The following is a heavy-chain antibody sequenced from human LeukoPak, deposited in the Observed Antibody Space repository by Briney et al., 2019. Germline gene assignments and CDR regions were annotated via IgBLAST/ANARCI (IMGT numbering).Heavy chain of an antibody. CDR1: GGTFSSYA. CDR2: IDPSSGT. V-gene: IGHV1-2*02. Sequence: ASVKVSCKASGGTFSSYAISWVRQAPGQGLEWMGWIDPSSGTSYAQKFQGGVTMTRDTSISTAHMELSRLTSDDTAVYYCTRGGRLEFDYWGQGSLVTVSS. D-gene: IGHD2-15*01. J-gene: IGHJ4*02. CDR3: TRGGRLEFDY.